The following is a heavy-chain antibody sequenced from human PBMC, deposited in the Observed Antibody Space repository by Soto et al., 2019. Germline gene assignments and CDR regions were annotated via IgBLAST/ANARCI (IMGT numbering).Heavy chain of an antibody. CDR3: ARGVPNYSGSFVY. J-gene: IGHJ4*02. CDR1: GGSISSGSYS. Sequence: QLQLQESDSGLVKTSQTLSLTCAVSGGSISSGSYSWTWIRQPPGKGLEWIGYIYHSGSTSYNPSLKSRVTISVDRSKNQFSLKLTSVTAADTAVYYCARGVPNYSGSFVYCGQGTLVTVSS. CDR2: IYHSGST. V-gene: IGHV4-30-2*01. D-gene: IGHD2-15*01.